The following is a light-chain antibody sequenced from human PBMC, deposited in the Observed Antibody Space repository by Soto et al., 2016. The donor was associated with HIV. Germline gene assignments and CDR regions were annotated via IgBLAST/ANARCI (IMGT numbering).Light chain of an antibody. CDR3: QVWDSSSDHLYV. Sequence: SYELTQPPSVSVAPGKTATITCGGNGLGGKSVHWYQHKPGQAPVLVVYDDSARPSGIPERFSGSNSGNTATLTISRVEAGDEADYYCQVWDSSSDHLYVFGTGTKVTVL. J-gene: IGLJ1*01. V-gene: IGLV3-21*03. CDR2: DDS. CDR1: GLGGKS.